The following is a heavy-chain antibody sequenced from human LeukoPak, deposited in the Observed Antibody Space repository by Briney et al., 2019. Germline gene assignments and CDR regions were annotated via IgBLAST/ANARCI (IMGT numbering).Heavy chain of an antibody. J-gene: IGHJ6*03. Sequence: SETLSLTCTVSGGSITSSNYYWGWIRQPPGKGLEWIRSSYYSGSTYYNPSPQSRATISIDTSKSQFSLKLSSVTAADTAVYYCARVDIGSGTYHRYYYYMDVWGKGTTVTVSS. D-gene: IGHD3-10*01. CDR2: SYYSGST. CDR3: ARVDIGSGTYHRYYYYMDV. V-gene: IGHV4-39*07. CDR1: GGSITSSNYY.